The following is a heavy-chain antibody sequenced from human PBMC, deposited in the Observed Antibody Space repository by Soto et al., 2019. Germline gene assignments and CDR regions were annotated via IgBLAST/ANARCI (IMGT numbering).Heavy chain of an antibody. V-gene: IGHV1-69*05. D-gene: IGHD6-13*01. CDR3: ARASAGALYDF. J-gene: IGHJ4*02. CDR2: IVPIVDTA. Sequence: SVKVSCKTSGGTFSSYAISWVRQAPGQGLEWMGGIVPIVDTATYAQKFQGRVTVTTDTTTRTGYMELRNLRSDDTAVYYCARASAGALYDFWGQGTRVTVSS. CDR1: GGTFSSYA.